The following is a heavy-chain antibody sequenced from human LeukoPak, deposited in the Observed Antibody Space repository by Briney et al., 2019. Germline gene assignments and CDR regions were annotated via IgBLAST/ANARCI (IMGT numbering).Heavy chain of an antibody. Sequence: KPSETLSLTCTVSGGSISSHYWSWIRQPPGKGLEWIGYIYYSGSTKYNPSLQSRVTISVDTSKNQFSLKLSSVTAADTAVYSCAREVYDFWSGTSTNYCYMDVWGKGTTVTVSS. J-gene: IGHJ6*03. V-gene: IGHV4-59*11. D-gene: IGHD3-3*01. CDR2: IYYSGST. CDR1: GGSISSHY. CDR3: AREVYDFWSGTSTNYCYMDV.